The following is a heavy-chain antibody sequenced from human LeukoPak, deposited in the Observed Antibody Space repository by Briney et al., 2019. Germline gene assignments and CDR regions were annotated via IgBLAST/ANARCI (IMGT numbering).Heavy chain of an antibody. CDR2: IKEDGTEE. J-gene: IGHJ4*02. Sequence: GGSLRLSCVAYGFTFSSSWMPWVRQAPGKGLEWVAHIKEDGTEEYYVDSVKGRFTITRDNAKNSLYLQMNSLRAEDTAVYNCARWSGGWEFDYWGQGTLVSVSS. V-gene: IGHV3-7*05. CDR3: ARWSGGWEFDY. D-gene: IGHD6-19*01. CDR1: GFTFSSSW.